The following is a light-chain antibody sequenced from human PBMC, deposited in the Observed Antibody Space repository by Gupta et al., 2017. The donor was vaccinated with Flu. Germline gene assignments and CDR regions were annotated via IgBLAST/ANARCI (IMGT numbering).Light chain of an antibody. CDR1: SSDVGAYEY. J-gene: IGLJ3*02. Sequence: QSALTQPRSVSGSPGQSVSLSCTGTSSDVGAYEYVSWYQQYPGKATKFIIPDVYKRPSAVPDRFSASTSGNTASLTISGLQAEDEADYYCCSYAGSYSWVFGGGTKVTVL. CDR2: DVY. CDR3: CSYAGSYSWV. V-gene: IGLV2-11*01.